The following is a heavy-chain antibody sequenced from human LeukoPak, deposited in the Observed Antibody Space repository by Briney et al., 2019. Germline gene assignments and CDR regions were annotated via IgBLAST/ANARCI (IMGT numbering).Heavy chain of an antibody. J-gene: IGHJ4*02. CDR1: GFTFSDYY. CDR2: ISDSGSTM. D-gene: IGHD3-9*01. V-gene: IGHV3-11*01. Sequence: EPGGSLRLSCAASGFTFSDYYMTWIRQGPGKGLEWLSYISDSGSTMYYADSLKGRFTISRDNAKNSLFLQMNSPRADDTAVYYCATVAAAGSGSDDILTGYYDNWGQGTLVTVST. CDR3: ATVAAAGSGSDDILTGYYDN.